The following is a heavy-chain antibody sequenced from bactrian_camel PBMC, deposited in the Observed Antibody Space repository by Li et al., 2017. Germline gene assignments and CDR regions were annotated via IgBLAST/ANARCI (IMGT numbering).Heavy chain of an antibody. Sequence: VQLVESGGDLVQPGGTLTLSCTASGLTDRPLCMAWFRQRQGKGREEVASIDARGLRTSHGDSATRFTISRDSARTTIYLKMSSLKPEDTALYYCAKSPGSTWYEEYNNWGQGTQVTVS. V-gene: IGHV3S1*01. CDR3: AKSPGSTWYEEYNN. J-gene: IGHJ4*01. D-gene: IGHD6*01. CDR2: IDARGLRT. CDR1: GLTDRPLC.